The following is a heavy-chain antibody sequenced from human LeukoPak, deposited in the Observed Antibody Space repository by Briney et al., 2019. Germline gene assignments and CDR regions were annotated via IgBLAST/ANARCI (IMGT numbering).Heavy chain of an antibody. CDR3: ARGLRLRWSPYHY. D-gene: IGHD4-23*01. CDR2: INHSGST. V-gene: IGHV4-34*01. J-gene: IGHJ4*02. Sequence: PSETLSLTCAVYGGSFSGYYWSWIRQPPGKGLEWIGEINHSGSTNYNPSLKSRVTISVDTSKNQFSLKLSSVTAADTAVYYCARGLRLRWSPYHYWGQGTLVTVSS. CDR1: GGSFSGYY.